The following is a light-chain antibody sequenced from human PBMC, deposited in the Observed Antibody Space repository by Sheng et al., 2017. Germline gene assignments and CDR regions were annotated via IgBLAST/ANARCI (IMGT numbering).Light chain of an antibody. Sequence: QTVLTQSPSASASLGASVKLTCTLSSGHNSFAIAWHQQQPEKGPRYLMKLNSDGSHSKGDGIPDRFSGSSSGPERYLTISSLQSEDEADYYCQTWGTGIRVFGGGTMLTVL. CDR2: LNSDGSH. CDR1: SGHNSFA. J-gene: IGLJ3*02. CDR3: QTWGTGIRV. V-gene: IGLV4-69*01.